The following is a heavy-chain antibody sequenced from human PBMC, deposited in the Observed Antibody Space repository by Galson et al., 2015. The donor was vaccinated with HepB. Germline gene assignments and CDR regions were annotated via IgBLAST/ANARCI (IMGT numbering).Heavy chain of an antibody. CDR2: IRGGGGTR. CDR3: AKHWGDGYNFGAFDI. CDR1: GFTFSLYA. J-gene: IGHJ3*02. V-gene: IGHV3-23*01. Sequence: SLRLSCAASGFTFSLYAMSWVRQAPGKGLGWVSAIRGGGGTRYYADSVTGRFTISRDNSKNTLYLQMNSLRAEDTAVYYCAKHWGDGYNFGAFDIWGQGTMVTVSS. D-gene: IGHD5-24*01.